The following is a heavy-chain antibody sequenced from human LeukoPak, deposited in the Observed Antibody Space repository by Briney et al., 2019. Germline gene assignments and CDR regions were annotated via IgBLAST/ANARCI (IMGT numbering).Heavy chain of an antibody. CDR1: GLTVRDNY. J-gene: IGHJ2*01. V-gene: IGHV3-66*01. Sequence: GSLRLSCAASGLTVRDNYMSWVRQAPGKGLEWVSVFYTGGNTDYADSVKGRFTISRVDPKNTVYLQMNSLRAEDTAVYYCARGLWYFDLWGRGTLVSVSS. D-gene: IGHD3/OR15-3a*01. CDR3: ARGLWYFDL. CDR2: FYTGGNT.